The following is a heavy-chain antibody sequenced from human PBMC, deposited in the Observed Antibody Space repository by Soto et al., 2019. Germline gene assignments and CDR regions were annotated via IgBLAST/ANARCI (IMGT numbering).Heavy chain of an antibody. J-gene: IGHJ4*02. Sequence: PGGSLRLSCTASVFSFGAYAMSWVRQAPGKGLEWVGFIRGKAYGGTTEYAASVKGRFTISRDDSKSIAYLQMNSLKTEDTAVYYCTRDGGGWELRPYFDYWGQGALVTVSS. CDR1: VFSFGAYA. D-gene: IGHD1-26*01. CDR3: TRDGGGWELRPYFDY. CDR2: IRGKAYGGTT. V-gene: IGHV3-49*04.